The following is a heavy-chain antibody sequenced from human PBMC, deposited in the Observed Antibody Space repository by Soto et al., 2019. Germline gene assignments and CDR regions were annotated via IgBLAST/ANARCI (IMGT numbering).Heavy chain of an antibody. J-gene: IGHJ3*02. CDR1: GYTFTSYD. Sequence: VSVKVSCKASGYTFTSYDINWVRQATGQGFEWMGWMNPNSGNTGYAQKFQGRVTMTRNTSISTAYMELSSLRSEDTAVYYCARGSGWYDAFDIWGQGTMVTVSS. V-gene: IGHV1-8*01. CDR2: MNPNSGNT. CDR3: ARGSGWYDAFDI. D-gene: IGHD6-19*01.